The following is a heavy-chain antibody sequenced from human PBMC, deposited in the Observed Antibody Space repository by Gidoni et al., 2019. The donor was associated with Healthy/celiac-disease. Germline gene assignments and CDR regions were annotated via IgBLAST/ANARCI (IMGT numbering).Heavy chain of an antibody. CDR3: ARGYCSSTSCYRRNWFDP. J-gene: IGHJ5*02. V-gene: IGHV1-46*01. Sequence: QVQLVQSGAEVKKPGASVKVSCKASGYTFPSYYMNWVRRAPGQGLEWMGIITPSGGSTSYAQKFQGRVTMTRDTSTSTVYMELSSLRSENTAVYYCARGYCSSTSCYRRNWFDPWGQGTLVTVSS. CDR1: GYTFPSYY. CDR2: ITPSGGST. D-gene: IGHD2-2*01.